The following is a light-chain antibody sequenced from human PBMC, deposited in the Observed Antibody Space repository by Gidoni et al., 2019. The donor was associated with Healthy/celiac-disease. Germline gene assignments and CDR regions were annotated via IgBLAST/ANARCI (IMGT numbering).Light chain of an antibody. J-gene: IGKJ3*01. CDR2: AAS. Sequence: DIQMTQSPSSLSASVGERVTITCRASQSISSYLNWYQQKPGKPPKLLIYAASSLQSGVPSRFSGSGSGTDFTLTISSLQPEDFATYYCQQSYSTPLFTFGPGTKVDIK. CDR3: QQSYSTPLFT. CDR1: QSISSY. V-gene: IGKV1-39*01.